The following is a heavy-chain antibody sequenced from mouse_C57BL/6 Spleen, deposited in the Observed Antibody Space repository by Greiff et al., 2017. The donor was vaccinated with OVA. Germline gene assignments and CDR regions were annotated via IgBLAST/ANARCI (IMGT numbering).Heavy chain of an antibody. Sequence: QVQLKQSGAELVRPGTSVKVSCKASGYAFTNYLIEWVKQRPGQGLEWIGVINPGSGGTNYNEKFKGKATLTADKSSSTAYMQLSSLTSEDSAVYFCARTLSSGTPFAYWGQGTLVTVSA. CDR2: INPGSGGT. CDR1: GYAFTNYL. J-gene: IGHJ3*01. D-gene: IGHD4-1*01. CDR3: ARTLSSGTPFAY. V-gene: IGHV1-54*01.